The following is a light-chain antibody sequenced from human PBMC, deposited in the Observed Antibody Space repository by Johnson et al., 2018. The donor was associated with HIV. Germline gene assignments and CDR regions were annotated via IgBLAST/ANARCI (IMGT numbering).Light chain of an antibody. Sequence: QSVLTQPPSVSAAPGQKVTISCSGSSSNIGNNYVSWYQQFPGTAPKLLIYENNKRPSGIRDRFSGSKSGTSATLGITGLQTGDEADYYCGTWDSSLSAGYVFGTGTKVTVL. V-gene: IGLV1-51*02. CDR3: GTWDSSLSAGYV. J-gene: IGLJ1*01. CDR1: SSNIGNNY. CDR2: ENN.